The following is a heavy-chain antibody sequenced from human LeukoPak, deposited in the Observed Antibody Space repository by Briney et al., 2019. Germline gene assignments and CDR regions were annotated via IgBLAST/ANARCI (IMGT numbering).Heavy chain of an antibody. D-gene: IGHD1-26*01. CDR1: VGTFSSYA. CDR3: ASVTPRAYYYYGMDV. Sequence: SVKVSCKASVGTFSSYAISWVRQAPGQGLEWMGGIIPIFGTANYAQKFQGRVTITADESTSTAYMELSSLRSEDTAVYYCASVTPRAYYYYGMDVWGQGTTVTVSS. V-gene: IGHV1-69*13. J-gene: IGHJ6*02. CDR2: IIPIFGTA.